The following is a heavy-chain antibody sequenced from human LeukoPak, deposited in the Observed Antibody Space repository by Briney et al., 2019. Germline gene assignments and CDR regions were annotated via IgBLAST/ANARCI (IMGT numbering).Heavy chain of an antibody. D-gene: IGHD2-2*01. V-gene: IGHV3-7*01. CDR2: IKQDGSAK. J-gene: IGHJ4*02. CDR1: GFTFSRYW. Sequence: GGSLRLSCAASGFTFSRYWMSWVRQAPGKGLEWVGNIKQDGSAKYYVDSVKGRFTISRDNAKNSLYLQMNSLRAEDTAVYYCASMNLGYCSSTSCTNWDYWGQGTLVTVSS. CDR3: ASMNLGYCSSTSCTNWDY.